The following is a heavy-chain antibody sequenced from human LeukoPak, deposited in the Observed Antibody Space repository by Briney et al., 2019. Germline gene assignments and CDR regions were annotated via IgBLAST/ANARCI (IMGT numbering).Heavy chain of an antibody. D-gene: IGHD3-3*01. V-gene: IGHV3-23*01. J-gene: IGHJ4*02. Sequence: GGSLRLSCAASGFTFSSCAMSWVRQAPGKGLEWVSAISGSGGSTYYADSVKGRFTISRDNSKNTLYLQMNSLRAEDTAVYYCAKVVDFQGYFDYWGQGTLVTVSS. CDR2: ISGSGGST. CDR3: AKVVDFQGYFDY. CDR1: GFTFSSCA.